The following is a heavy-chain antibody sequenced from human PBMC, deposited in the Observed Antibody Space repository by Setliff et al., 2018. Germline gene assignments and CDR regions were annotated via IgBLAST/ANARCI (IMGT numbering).Heavy chain of an antibody. J-gene: IGHJ4*02. V-gene: IGHV1-46*01. Sequence: ASVKGSCKASGYTFTSNHIHWGRQAPGQGLEWMGTINPSGGSTIYTPDFQGRVTMTWDTSTNIAYIEMSGLRYADSAIYYCIMNMVRPVPGLDCWGPGTLVTVSS. CDR1: GYTFTSNH. CDR3: IMNMVRPVPGLDC. CDR2: INPSGGST. D-gene: IGHD2-8*01.